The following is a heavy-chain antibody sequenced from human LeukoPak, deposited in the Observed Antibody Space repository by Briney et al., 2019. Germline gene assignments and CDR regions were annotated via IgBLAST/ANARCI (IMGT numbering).Heavy chain of an antibody. CDR1: GYTFTTYA. V-gene: IGHV7-4-1*02. CDR3: ARVSVEKAMGIYYYYGMDV. J-gene: IGHJ6*02. CDR2: INTNTGNP. D-gene: IGHD5-18*01. Sequence: ASVKVSCKASGYTFTTYAMNWVRQAPGQGLEWMGWINTNTGNPTYAQGFTGRFVFSLDTSVSTAYLQVSSLKAEDTAVYYCARVSVEKAMGIYYYYGMDVWGQGTTVTVSS.